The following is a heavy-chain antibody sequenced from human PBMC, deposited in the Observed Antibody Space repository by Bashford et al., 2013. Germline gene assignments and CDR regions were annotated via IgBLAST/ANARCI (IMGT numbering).Heavy chain of an antibody. J-gene: IGHJ4*02. Sequence: VASVKVSCKASGYTFTSYGISWVRQAPGQGLEWMGWISAYNGNTNYAQKLQGRVTMTTDTSTSTAYMELRSLRSDDTAVYYCARDLDWNFLTTPTTFDYWGQGTLVTVSS. CDR3: ARDLDWNFLTTPTTFDY. D-gene: IGHD1-7*01. CDR2: ISAYNGNT. CDR1: GYTFTSYG. V-gene: IGHV1-18*01.